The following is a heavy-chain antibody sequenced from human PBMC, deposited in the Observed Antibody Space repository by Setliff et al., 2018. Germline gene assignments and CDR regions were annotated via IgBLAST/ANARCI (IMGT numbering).Heavy chain of an antibody. V-gene: IGHV4-4*07. Sequence: KTSETLSLTCTVSGASISDYYWTWIRQPAGKELEWIGRVSASGSTTYNPSLKSRVTMSVDTSRNQISLNLTSVTAADTARYFCARERQGGFLEWSPLDPWGQGTLVTVSS. D-gene: IGHD3-3*01. CDR3: ARERQGGFLEWSPLDP. CDR2: VSASGST. J-gene: IGHJ5*02. CDR1: GASISDYY.